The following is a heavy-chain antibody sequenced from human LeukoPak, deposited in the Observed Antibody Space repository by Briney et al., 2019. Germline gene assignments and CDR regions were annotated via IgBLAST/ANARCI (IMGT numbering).Heavy chain of an antibody. J-gene: IGHJ4*02. Sequence: SGTLSLTCTVPGGSISSYNWSWIPQPPGKGLEGIGYIYYSGITNYNPSLKSRVTISVDTSKTQFSLKLSFVTAADTAVYYCARHLGGATDYWGQGTLVTVSS. CDR3: ARHLGGATDY. CDR2: IYYSGIT. V-gene: IGHV4-59*01. CDR1: GGSISSYN. D-gene: IGHD1-26*01.